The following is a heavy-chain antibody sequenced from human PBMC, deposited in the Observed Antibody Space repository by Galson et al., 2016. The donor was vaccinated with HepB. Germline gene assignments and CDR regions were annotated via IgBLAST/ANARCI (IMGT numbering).Heavy chain of an antibody. V-gene: IGHV3-23*01. CDR3: ARRGNYKGGALDV. CDR1: GFTFNTYT. J-gene: IGHJ3*01. Sequence: SLRLSCAASGFTFNTYTMNWVRQAPGRGLEWVGSVFPTGTIRDYADSVKGRLTISRDNSKETLHLHMNNLRVDDTAVYYWARRGNYKGGALDVWGQGTLVAVSS. D-gene: IGHD5-24*01. CDR2: VFPTGTIR.